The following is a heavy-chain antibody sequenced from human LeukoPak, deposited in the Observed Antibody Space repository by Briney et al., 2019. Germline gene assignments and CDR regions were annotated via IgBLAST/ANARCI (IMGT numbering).Heavy chain of an antibody. Sequence: GGSLRLSCAASGFSFSSYSIYWIRQAPGKGLELVAHISHSSSNIDYADSVKGQFTVSRDNAKNSLYLQMNSLRVEDTAVYFCAEISGSGFGVVIVRDVDYWGQGTLVTVSS. CDR2: ISHSSSNI. D-gene: IGHD3-3*01. J-gene: IGHJ4*02. CDR1: GFSFSSYS. V-gene: IGHV3-48*01. CDR3: AEISGSGFGVVIVRDVDY.